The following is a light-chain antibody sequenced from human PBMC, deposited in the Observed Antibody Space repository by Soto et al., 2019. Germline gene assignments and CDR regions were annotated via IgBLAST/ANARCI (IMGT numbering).Light chain of an antibody. CDR3: QQYNNGWT. CDR2: DAS. Sequence: EIVMTQSPATLSVSPGERATLSCRASQSVSSNLAWYQQKPGQAPRLLIYDASTRATGIPARFSGSGSGTEFTLTISSLQSEDFAVYYYQQYNNGWTLGEGTKVDIK. J-gene: IGKJ1*01. CDR1: QSVSSN. V-gene: IGKV3-15*01.